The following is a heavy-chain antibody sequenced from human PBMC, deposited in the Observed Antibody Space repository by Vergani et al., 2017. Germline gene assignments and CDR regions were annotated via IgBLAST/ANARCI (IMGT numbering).Heavy chain of an antibody. CDR1: GGTFGSHT. V-gene: IGHV1-69*08. CDR2: IIPIFGTA. D-gene: IGHD3-22*01. CDR3: ARDRGYYYDSSGYGTDY. Sequence: QVQLEQSGAEVKKPGSSVTVSCRASGGTFGSHTISWVRQAPGQGLEWMGRIIPIFGTANYAQKFQGRVTITADESTSTAYMELSSLRSEDTAVYYCARDRGYYYDSSGYGTDYWGQGTLVTVSS. J-gene: IGHJ4*02.